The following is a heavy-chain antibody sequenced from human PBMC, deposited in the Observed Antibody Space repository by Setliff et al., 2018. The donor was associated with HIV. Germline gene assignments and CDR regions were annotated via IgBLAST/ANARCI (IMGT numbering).Heavy chain of an antibody. CDR2: VSPSGDAT. V-gene: IGHV3-23*01. CDR1: GLIFSNYA. Sequence: GESLRLSCAASGLIFSNYALTWVRQAPGKGLEWVSTVSPSGDATYYADSVKGRFTISRDNSKNTLYLQVNSLRAEDTAIYYCAKPCYDYVWRPDRDAFDLWGQGTMVTVSS. J-gene: IGHJ3*01. CDR3: AKPCYDYVWRPDRDAFDL. D-gene: IGHD3-16*01.